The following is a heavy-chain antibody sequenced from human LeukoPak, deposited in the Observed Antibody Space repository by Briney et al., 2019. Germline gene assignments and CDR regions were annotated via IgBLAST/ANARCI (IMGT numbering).Heavy chain of an antibody. D-gene: IGHD3-22*01. CDR3: ARVEYYYDSSGYYYYYYGMDV. CDR2: ISAYNGNT. V-gene: IGHV1-18*01. J-gene: IGHJ6*02. Sequence: GASVKVSCKASGYTFTSYGISWVRQAPGQGLEWMGWISAYNGNTNYAQKLQGRVTMTTDASTSTAYMELRSLRSDDTAVYYCARVEYYYDSSGYYYYYYGMDVWGQGTTVTVSS. CDR1: GYTFTSYG.